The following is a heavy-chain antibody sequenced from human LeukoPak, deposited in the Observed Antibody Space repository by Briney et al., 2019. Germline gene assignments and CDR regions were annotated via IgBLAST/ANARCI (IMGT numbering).Heavy chain of an antibody. V-gene: IGHV4-38-2*02. J-gene: IGHJ5*02. CDR2: IYHSGGT. Sequence: KASETLSLTCTVSGYSISSGYHWGWLRQPPGKGLEWIGNIYHSGGTYYNPSLKSRVTISVDTSKNQFSLKLNSVTAADTAVFYCARVGCSSPCCYNRGDNWFDPWGQGTLVTVSS. D-gene: IGHD2-2*02. CDR1: GYSISSGYH. CDR3: ARVGCSSPCCYNRGDNWFDP.